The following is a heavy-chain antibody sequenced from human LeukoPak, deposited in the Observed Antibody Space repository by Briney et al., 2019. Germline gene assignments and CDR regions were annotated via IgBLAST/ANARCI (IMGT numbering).Heavy chain of an antibody. V-gene: IGHV4-4*07. CDR3: ARGICGGDCYHYYYYYTDV. CDR1: GGSISSYY. J-gene: IGHJ6*03. CDR2: IYTSGST. Sequence: SETLSLTCTVSGGSISSYYWSWIRPPAGKGLERIGRIYTSGSTNYNPSLKSRVTISVDTSKNQFSLKLSSVTAADTAVYYCARGICGGDCYHYYYYYTDVWGKGTTVTISS. D-gene: IGHD2-21*02.